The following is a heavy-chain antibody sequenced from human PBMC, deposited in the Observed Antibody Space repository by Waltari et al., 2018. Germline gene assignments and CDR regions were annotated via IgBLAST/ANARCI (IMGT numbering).Heavy chain of an antibody. CDR1: GGSVSSGSYY. J-gene: IGHJ4*02. D-gene: IGHD4-17*01. V-gene: IGHV4-61*01. CDR3: ARESAYGGNSFDY. CDR2: IYYSGST. Sequence: QVQLQESGPGLVKPSETLSLTCTVSGGSVSSGSYYWSWIRQPPGKGLEWIGYIYYSGSTNYNPSLKSRVTISVDTSKNQFSRKLSSVTAADTAVYYCARESAYGGNSFDYWGQGTLVTVSS.